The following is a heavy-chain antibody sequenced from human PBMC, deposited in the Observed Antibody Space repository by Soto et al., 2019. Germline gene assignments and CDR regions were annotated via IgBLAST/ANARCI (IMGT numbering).Heavy chain of an antibody. CDR2: ISSSSSYI. J-gene: IGHJ3*02. Sequence: GGSLRLSCAASGFTFSSYSMNWVRQAPGKGLEWVSSISSSSSYIYYADSVKGRFTISRDNAKNSLYLQMNSLRAEDTAVYYCARDRMDSSRFDIWGQGTMVTVSS. CDR3: ARDRMDSSRFDI. D-gene: IGHD3-22*01. CDR1: GFTFSSYS. V-gene: IGHV3-21*01.